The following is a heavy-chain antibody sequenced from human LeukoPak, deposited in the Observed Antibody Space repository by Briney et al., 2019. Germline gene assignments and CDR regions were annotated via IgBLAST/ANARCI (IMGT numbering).Heavy chain of an antibody. J-gene: IGHJ5*02. CDR2: IRGDSGYI. CDR1: GFIFSSYT. CDR3: ARELIGYGDYEGGWFDP. V-gene: IGHV3-21*01. D-gene: IGHD4-17*01. Sequence: PGGSLRLSCAPSGFIFSSYTMNWVRQAPGKGLEWVSSIRGDSGYIYYADSVKDRFTISRDNAKNSLYLQMNSLRAEDTAVYYCARELIGYGDYEGGWFDPWGQGTLVTVSS.